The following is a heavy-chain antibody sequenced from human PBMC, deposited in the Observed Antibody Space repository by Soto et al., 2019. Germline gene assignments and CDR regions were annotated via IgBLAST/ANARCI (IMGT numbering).Heavy chain of an antibody. J-gene: IGHJ6*02. CDR3: ARDRVPIFGVGRCMDV. D-gene: IGHD3-3*01. V-gene: IGHV4-61*01. CDR2: IYYSGST. CDR1: GGSVSSGSYY. Sequence: SETLSLTCTVSGGSVSSGSYYWSWIRQPPGKGLEWIGYIYYSGSTNYNPSLKSRVTISVDTSKNQFSLKPSSVTAADTAVYYCARDRVPIFGVGRCMDVWGQGTTVTVSS.